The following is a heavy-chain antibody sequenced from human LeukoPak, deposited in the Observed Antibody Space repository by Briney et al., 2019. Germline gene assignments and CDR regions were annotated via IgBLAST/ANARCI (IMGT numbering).Heavy chain of an antibody. CDR3: ARDWGIAAADDSYNWFDP. J-gene: IGHJ5*02. V-gene: IGHV1-8*01. CDR2: MNPNSGNT. Sequence: ASVKVSCKASGYTFTSYDINWVRQATGQGLEWMGWMNPNSGNTGYAQKFQGRVTMTRNTSISTAYMELSSLRSDDTAVYYCARDWGIAAADDSYNWFDPWGQGTLVSVSS. CDR1: GYTFTSYD. D-gene: IGHD6-13*01.